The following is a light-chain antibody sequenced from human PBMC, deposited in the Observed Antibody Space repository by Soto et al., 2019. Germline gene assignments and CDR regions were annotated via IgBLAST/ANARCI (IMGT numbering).Light chain of an antibody. V-gene: IGKV3-11*01. J-gene: IGKJ5*01. CDR2: DAS. CDR3: QQRSNWPHSIT. Sequence: EIVLTQSPATLALSPRERATLSCRASQSLSGYLAWYQQKPGQAPRLLIYDASNRATGIPARFSGSGSETDFTLTISSLEPEDFAVYYCQQRSNWPHSITFGQGTRLEIK. CDR1: QSLSGY.